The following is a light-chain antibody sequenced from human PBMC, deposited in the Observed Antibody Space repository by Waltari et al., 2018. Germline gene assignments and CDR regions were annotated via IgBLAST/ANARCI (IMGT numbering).Light chain of an antibody. CDR3: QTGGHGTWV. Sequence: QLVLTQSPSASASLGASVKLTCTMDSGQSSNIVAWLQQQPEKGPRYLMKINSDGSHSKGDEIPDRFSGSSSGAERYLTISSVQSEDEADYYCQTGGHGTWVFGGGTKLTVL. V-gene: IGLV4-69*01. CDR1: SGQSSNI. J-gene: IGLJ3*02. CDR2: INSDGSH.